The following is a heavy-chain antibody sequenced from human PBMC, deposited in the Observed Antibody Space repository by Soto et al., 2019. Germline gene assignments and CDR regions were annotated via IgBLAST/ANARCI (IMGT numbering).Heavy chain of an antibody. V-gene: IGHV3-48*01. CDR1: GFTFSSYS. CDR2: ISSSSTI. J-gene: IGHJ4*01. CDR3: ARGEWEGYCSSTSCYGSAFDY. Sequence: GSLKLSCEASGFTFSSYSMNWVRQAPGNGLEWVSYISSSSTIYYADSVKGRFTISRDNAKNSLYLQMNSLRAEDTAVYYCARGEWEGYCSSTSCYGSAFDYW. D-gene: IGHD2-2*01.